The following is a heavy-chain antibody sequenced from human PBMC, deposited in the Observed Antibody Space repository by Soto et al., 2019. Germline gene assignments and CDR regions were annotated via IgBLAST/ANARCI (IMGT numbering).Heavy chain of an antibody. CDR3: ARGRNKLELYNYYYYYMDV. J-gene: IGHJ6*03. D-gene: IGHD1-7*01. Sequence: PSETLSLTCTVSGGSISSYYWSWIRQPPGKGLEWIGYIYYSGSTNYNPSLKSRVTISVDTSKNQFSLKLSSVTAADTAVYYCARGRNKLELYNYYYYYMDVWGKGTTVTVSS. CDR2: IYYSGST. V-gene: IGHV4-59*01. CDR1: GGSISSYY.